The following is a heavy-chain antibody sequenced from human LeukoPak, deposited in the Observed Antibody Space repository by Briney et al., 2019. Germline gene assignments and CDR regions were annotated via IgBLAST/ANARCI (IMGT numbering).Heavy chain of an antibody. Sequence: GGSPRLSCAASAFTFNTYSMNWVRQAPGKGLEWVSYISSTSSTIYYADSVKGRFTISRDNAKNSLYLQMNSLRVEDTAVYYCARVEGYGDYAWGQGTLVTVSS. CDR3: ARVEGYGDYA. V-gene: IGHV3-48*01. D-gene: IGHD4-17*01. CDR1: AFTFNTYS. J-gene: IGHJ5*02. CDR2: ISSTSSTI.